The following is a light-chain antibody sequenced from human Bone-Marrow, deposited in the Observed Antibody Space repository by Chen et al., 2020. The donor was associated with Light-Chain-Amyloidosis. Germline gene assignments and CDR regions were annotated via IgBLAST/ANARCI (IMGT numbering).Light chain of an antibody. Sequence: SYDLTQPPSVSVSPGQTARITCSGDALPKQYVYWYQQKPGQAPVLVIYKDTERPSGIPERFSGATAGTTVTLTISAVQGENEADYYCQSSDSSGTYVFGTGTKVTVL. CDR3: QSSDSSGTYV. CDR1: ALPKQY. V-gene: IGLV3-25*03. J-gene: IGLJ1*01. CDR2: KDT.